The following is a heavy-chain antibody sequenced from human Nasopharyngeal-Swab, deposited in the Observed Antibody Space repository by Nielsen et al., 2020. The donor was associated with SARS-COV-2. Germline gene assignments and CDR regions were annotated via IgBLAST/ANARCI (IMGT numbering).Heavy chain of an antibody. D-gene: IGHD3-22*01. V-gene: IGHV3-73*01. CDR3: TRRYYDSSGYWWFDP. CDR1: GFTFSGSA. J-gene: IGHJ5*02. Sequence: GESLKISCAASGFTFSGSAMHWVRQASGKGLEWVGRIRSKANSYATAYAASVKGRFTISRDDSKNTASLQMNSLKTEDTAVYYCTRRYYDSSGYWWFDPWGQGTLVTVSS. CDR2: IRSKANSYAT.